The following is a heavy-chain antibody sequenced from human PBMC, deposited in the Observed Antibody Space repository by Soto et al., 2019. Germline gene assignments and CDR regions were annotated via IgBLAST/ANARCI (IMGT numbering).Heavy chain of an antibody. CDR1: GGSMIAYY. CDR3: ARVRGPAGKRYFDY. D-gene: IGHD6-13*01. V-gene: IGHV4-59*01. J-gene: IGHJ4*02. CDR2: TYYSGST. Sequence: PSETLSLTCTVSGGSMIAYYWNWMRQPPGKGLQWIGYTYYSGSTTYNPSLKSRVTISVDSSRNQFSLKLDSVTPADKAVYYCARVRGPAGKRYFDYWGPGTLVTVSS.